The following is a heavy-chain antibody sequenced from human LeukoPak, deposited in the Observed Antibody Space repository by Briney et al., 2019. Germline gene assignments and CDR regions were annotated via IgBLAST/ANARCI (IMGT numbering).Heavy chain of an antibody. D-gene: IGHD3-10*01. CDR2: ISGSGGST. J-gene: IGHJ4*02. CDR3: AAMVRGVIRFDY. CDR1: GFTFSSYA. Sequence: GGSLRLSCAASGFTFSSYAMSWVRQAPGKGLEWVAAISGSGGSTYYADSVKGRFTISRDNSKNTLYLQMNSLRAEDTAVYYCAAMVRGVIRFDYWGQGTLVTVSS. V-gene: IGHV3-23*01.